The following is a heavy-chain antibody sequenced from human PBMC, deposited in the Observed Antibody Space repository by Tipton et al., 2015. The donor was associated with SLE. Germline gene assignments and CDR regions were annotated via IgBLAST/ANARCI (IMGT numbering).Heavy chain of an antibody. CDR2: INHSGST. CDR1: GGSFSGYY. CDR3: ARGIDAFDI. Sequence: TLSLTCAVYGGSFSGYYWSWIRQPPGKGLEWIGEINHSGSTNYNPSLKSRVTISVDTSKNQFSLKLSSATAADTAVYYCARGIDAFDIWGQGTMVTVSS. J-gene: IGHJ3*02. V-gene: IGHV4-34*01.